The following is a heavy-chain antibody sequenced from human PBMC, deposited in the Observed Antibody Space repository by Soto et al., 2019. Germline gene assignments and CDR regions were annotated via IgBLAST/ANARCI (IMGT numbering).Heavy chain of an antibody. D-gene: IGHD2-21*02. J-gene: IGHJ4*02. CDR3: ARVNGGYFEGWFDY. Sequence: GASVKVSCKASGGTFSTFGVSWVRQAPGQGLEWMGGFIPMFDTAHYPPKFQGRLTITADKSTGTVYMELGSLSSQDTAVYYCARVNGGYFEGWFDYWGQGTPVTVSS. V-gene: IGHV1-69*06. CDR1: GGTFSTFG. CDR2: FIPMFDTA.